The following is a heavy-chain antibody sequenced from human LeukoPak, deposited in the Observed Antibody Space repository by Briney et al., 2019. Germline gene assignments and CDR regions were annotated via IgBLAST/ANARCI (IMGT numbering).Heavy chain of an antibody. Sequence: KSSETLSLTCTVSGGSISSGGYYWSWIRQPPGKGLEWIGYIYHSGSTYYNPSLKSRVTISVDRSKNQLSLKLSSVTAADTAVYYCARADLYSSGCLNPWGQGTLVTVSS. D-gene: IGHD6-19*01. CDR1: GGSISSGGYY. J-gene: IGHJ5*02. CDR3: ARADLYSSGCLNP. V-gene: IGHV4-30-2*01. CDR2: IYHSGST.